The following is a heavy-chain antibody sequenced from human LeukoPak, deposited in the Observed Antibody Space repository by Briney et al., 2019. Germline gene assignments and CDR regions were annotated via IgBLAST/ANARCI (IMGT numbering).Heavy chain of an antibody. D-gene: IGHD3-22*01. CDR1: GGTFSSYA. J-gene: IGHJ6*03. CDR3: ARGGISGYQYYYYYMDV. Sequence: GASVKVSCKASGGTFSSYAISWVRQAPGQGLEWMGRIIPILGIANYAQKFQGRVTITTDESTSTAYMELSSLRSEDTAVYYCARGGISGYQYYYYYMDVWGKGTTVTVSS. CDR2: IIPILGIA. V-gene: IGHV1-69*04.